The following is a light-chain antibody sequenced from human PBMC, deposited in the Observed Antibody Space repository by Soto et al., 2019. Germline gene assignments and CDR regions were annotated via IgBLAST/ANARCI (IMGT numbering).Light chain of an antibody. V-gene: IGLV2-14*01. J-gene: IGLJ3*02. CDR3: SLYTSSNTWV. CDR1: SSDVGDYNY. Sequence: QSALTQPASVSGSPGQSITISCTGTSSDVGDYNYVSWYQQHPGKAPKLMIYEVSNRPSGVSNRFSGSKSGNTASLTISGLQADDDADYYCSLYTSSNTWVFGGGTKLTVL. CDR2: EVS.